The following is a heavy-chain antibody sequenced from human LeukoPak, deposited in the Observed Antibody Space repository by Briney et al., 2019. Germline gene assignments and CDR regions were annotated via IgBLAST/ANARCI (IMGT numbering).Heavy chain of an antibody. V-gene: IGHV4-34*01. CDR2: INHSGST. Sequence: SETLSLTCAVYGGSFSGYYWSWIRQPPGKGLEWIGEINHSGSTNYNPSLKSRVTISVDTSKNQFSLKLSSVTAADTAVYYCAREMGHDLTEFDSWGQGTLVTVSS. CDR1: GGSFSGYY. J-gene: IGHJ4*02. D-gene: IGHD3-3*01. CDR3: AREMGHDLTEFDS.